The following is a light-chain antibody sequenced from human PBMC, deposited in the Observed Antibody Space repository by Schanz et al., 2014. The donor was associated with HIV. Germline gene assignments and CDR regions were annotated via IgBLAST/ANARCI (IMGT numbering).Light chain of an antibody. CDR1: SSDVGGYNY. J-gene: IGLJ2*01. V-gene: IGLV2-8*01. Sequence: QSALTQPPSASGSPGQSVAISCTGTSSDVGGYNYVSWYHQKPGKAPKLVIYEVSKRPSGVPDRFSGSKSGSTASLTVSGLQADDEADYYCTSYTTNRTVAFGGGTKLTVL. CDR2: EVS. CDR3: TSYTTNRTVA.